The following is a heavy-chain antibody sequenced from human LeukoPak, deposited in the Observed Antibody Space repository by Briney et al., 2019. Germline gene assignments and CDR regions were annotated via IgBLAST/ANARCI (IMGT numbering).Heavy chain of an antibody. Sequence: APVKVSCKASGYTFTGYYTHWVRQAPGQGLEWMGWINPNSGGTNYAQKFQGRVTMTRDTSISTAYMELSRLRSDDTAVYYCARSAMIVVAPFDYWGQGTLVTVSS. CDR2: INPNSGGT. CDR1: GYTFTGYY. D-gene: IGHD3-22*01. V-gene: IGHV1-2*02. CDR3: ARSAMIVVAPFDY. J-gene: IGHJ4*02.